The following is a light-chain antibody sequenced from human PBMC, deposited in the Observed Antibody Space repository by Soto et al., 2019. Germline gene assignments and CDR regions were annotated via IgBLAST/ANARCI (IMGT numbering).Light chain of an antibody. CDR2: NAS. J-gene: IGKJ1*01. CDR3: QQYNSYSWT. V-gene: IGKV3-11*01. Sequence: EIVLTQSPATLSLSPGERATLSCRASQTVGVYLAWYQQNAGQAPRLLIYNASNRATGIPARFSGSGSGTDFTLTISSLQPDDFATYYCQQYNSYSWTFGQGTKVDI. CDR1: QTVGVY.